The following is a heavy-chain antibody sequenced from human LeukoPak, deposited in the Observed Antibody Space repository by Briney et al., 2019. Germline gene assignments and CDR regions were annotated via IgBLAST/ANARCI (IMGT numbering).Heavy chain of an antibody. D-gene: IGHD6-19*01. J-gene: IGHJ2*01. V-gene: IGHV3-23*01. Sequence: GGSLRLSCAASGFTFSSYAMSWVRQAPGQGLEWVSAISGSGGSTYYADSVKGRFTISRDNSKNTLFLQMNTLRAEDTAVYDCAIIRQWLDLGYFDRWGRGTLVTVSS. CDR1: GFTFSSYA. CDR2: ISGSGGST. CDR3: AIIRQWLDLGYFDR.